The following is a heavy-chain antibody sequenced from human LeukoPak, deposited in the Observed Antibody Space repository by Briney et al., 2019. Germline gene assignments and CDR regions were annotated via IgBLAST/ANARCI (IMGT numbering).Heavy chain of an antibody. Sequence: GGSLRLSCAASGFTFSSYWMHWVRQAPVKGLVWVSRINTEGSRTSYADSVKGRFTISRDNAKNTLYLQMNSLRAEDTAVYYCARVLRSHGDLFDYWGQGTLVTVSS. D-gene: IGHD4-17*01. V-gene: IGHV3-74*01. CDR1: GFTFSSYW. CDR3: ARVLRSHGDLFDY. CDR2: INTEGSRT. J-gene: IGHJ4*02.